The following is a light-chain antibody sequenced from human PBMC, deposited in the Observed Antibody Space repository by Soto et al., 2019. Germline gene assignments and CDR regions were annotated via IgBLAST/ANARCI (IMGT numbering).Light chain of an antibody. CDR2: EVS. V-gene: IGLV2-14*01. Sequence: QSALTQPASVSGSPGQSITISCTGTNSDVGGYNYVSWYQQHPGKAPKFMIYEVSNRPSGVSNRFSGSKSGNTASLTISGLQAEDEADYYCSSYTSRSTWVFGGGTKVTVL. CDR3: SSYTSRSTWV. CDR1: NSDVGGYNY. J-gene: IGLJ3*02.